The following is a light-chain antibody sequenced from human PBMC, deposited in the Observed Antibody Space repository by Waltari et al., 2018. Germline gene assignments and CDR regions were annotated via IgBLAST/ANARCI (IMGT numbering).Light chain of an antibody. CDR1: SSDVGSYNL. CDR2: EGS. CDR3: CSYAGSSPSVV. V-gene: IGLV2-23*01. J-gene: IGLJ2*01. Sequence: QSALTQPASVSGSPGQSITISCTGTSSDVGSYNLVSWYQHHPGKAPKVMIYEGSERPSGVSNRFSGSKSGNTASLTISGPQAEDEADYYCCSYAGSSPSVVFGGGTKLTVL.